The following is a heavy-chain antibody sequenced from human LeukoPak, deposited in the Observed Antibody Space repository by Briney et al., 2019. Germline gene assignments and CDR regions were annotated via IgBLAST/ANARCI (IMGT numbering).Heavy chain of an antibody. V-gene: IGHV4-59*12. D-gene: IGHD3-16*02. CDR2: IYYSGST. Sequence: SETLSLTCTVSGGSIRSYYWSWIRQPPGKGLEWIGYIYYSGSTYYNPSLKSRVTISVDTSKNQFSLKLSSVTAADTAVYYCARGFSGLRLGELSLSGHYFDYWGQGTLVTVSS. CDR1: GGSIRSYY. CDR3: ARGFSGLRLGELSLSGHYFDY. J-gene: IGHJ4*02.